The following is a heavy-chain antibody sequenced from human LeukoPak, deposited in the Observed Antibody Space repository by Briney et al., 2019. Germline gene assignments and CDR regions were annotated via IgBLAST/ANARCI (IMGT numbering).Heavy chain of an antibody. CDR3: ARDRGSYYRGPRWLDP. CDR1: GGSISSGGYY. Sequence: SETLSLTCTVSGGSISSGGYYWSWIRQHPGKGLEWIGYIYYSGSTYYNPSLKSRGTVSVDTSKNQFSLKLSSVTAADTAVYYCARDRGSYYRGPRWLDPWGQGTLVTVSS. D-gene: IGHD3-10*01. J-gene: IGHJ5*02. V-gene: IGHV4-31*03. CDR2: IYYSGST.